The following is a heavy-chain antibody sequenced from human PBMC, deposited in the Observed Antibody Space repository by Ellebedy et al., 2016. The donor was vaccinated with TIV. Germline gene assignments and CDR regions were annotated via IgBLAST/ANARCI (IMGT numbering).Heavy chain of an antibody. CDR2: INHSGSA. CDR1: GYSISSGYY. CDR3: ARRDTYSFAY. Sequence: SETLSLXXTVSGYSISSGYYWSWIRQPPGKGLEWIGEINHSGSANYNPSLKSRVTMSVDTSKNQFSLKLSSVTAADTAVYYCARRDTYSFAYWGQGILVTVFS. D-gene: IGHD5-18*01. V-gene: IGHV4-38-2*02. J-gene: IGHJ4*02.